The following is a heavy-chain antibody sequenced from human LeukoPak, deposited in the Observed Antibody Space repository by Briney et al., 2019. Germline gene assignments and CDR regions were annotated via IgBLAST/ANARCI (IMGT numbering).Heavy chain of an antibody. J-gene: IGHJ4*02. CDR2: IIPIFGTA. V-gene: IGHV1-69*13. CDR3: ARVRYYDSSGYYANFDY. Sequence: ASVKVSCKASGGTFSSYAISWVRQDPGQGLEWMGGIIPIFGTANYAQKFQGRVTITADESTSTAYMELSSLRSEDTAVYYCARVRYYDSSGYYANFDYWGQGTLVTVSS. CDR1: GGTFSSYA. D-gene: IGHD3-22*01.